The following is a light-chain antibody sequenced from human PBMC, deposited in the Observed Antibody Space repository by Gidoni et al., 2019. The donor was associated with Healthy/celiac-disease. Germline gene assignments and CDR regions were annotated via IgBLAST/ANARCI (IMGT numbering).Light chain of an antibody. J-gene: IGKJ2*04. CDR2: AAS. V-gene: IGKV1-9*01. CDR3: QQLNSYPPVCS. Sequence: DIQLTQSPSFLSASVGDRVTITCRASQGISSYLAWYQQKPGKAPKLLIYAASTLQSGVPSRFSGSGSGTEFTLTISSLQPEDFATYYCQQLNSYPPVCSFGQGTKLEIK. CDR1: QGISSY.